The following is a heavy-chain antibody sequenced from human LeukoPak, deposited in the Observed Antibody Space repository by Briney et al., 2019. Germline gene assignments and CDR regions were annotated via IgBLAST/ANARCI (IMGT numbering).Heavy chain of an antibody. J-gene: IGHJ4*02. Sequence: TGGSLRLSCAASGFTFSSYWMHWVRQAPGKGLVWVSRINSDGSSTSYADSVKGRFTISRDNAKNTLYLQMNSLRAEDTAVYYCARTTYDILTGVYFNYWGQGTLVTVSS. CDR2: INSDGSST. V-gene: IGHV3-74*01. CDR1: GFTFSSYW. D-gene: IGHD3-9*01. CDR3: ARTTYDILTGVYFNY.